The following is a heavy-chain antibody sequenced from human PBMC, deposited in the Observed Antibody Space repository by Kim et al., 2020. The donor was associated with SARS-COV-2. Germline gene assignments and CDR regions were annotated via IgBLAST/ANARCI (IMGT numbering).Heavy chain of an antibody. CDR3: ARDTRGSGSSPYYYYYYGMDV. Sequence: ASVKVSCKASGYTFTSYDINWVRQATGQGLEWMGWMNPNSGNTGYAQKFQGRVTMTRNTSISTAYMELSSLRSEDTAVYYCARDTRGSGSSPYYYYYYGMDVWGQGTTVTVSS. D-gene: IGHD3-10*01. CDR1: GYTFTSYD. J-gene: IGHJ6*02. CDR2: MNPNSGNT. V-gene: IGHV1-8*01.